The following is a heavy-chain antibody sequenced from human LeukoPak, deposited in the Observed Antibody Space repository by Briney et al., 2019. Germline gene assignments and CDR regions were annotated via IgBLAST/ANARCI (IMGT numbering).Heavy chain of an antibody. CDR2: ISSSSSTI. CDR1: GFTFSSYS. D-gene: IGHD6-19*01. Sequence: QPGGSLRLSCAASGFTFSSYSMNWVRQAPGKGLEWVSYISSSSSTIYYADSVKGRFTISRDNAKNTLYLQMNSLRADDTAVYYCAARAGYSSGWYVLDNWGQGTLVTVSS. V-gene: IGHV3-48*01. J-gene: IGHJ4*02. CDR3: AARAGYSSGWYVLDN.